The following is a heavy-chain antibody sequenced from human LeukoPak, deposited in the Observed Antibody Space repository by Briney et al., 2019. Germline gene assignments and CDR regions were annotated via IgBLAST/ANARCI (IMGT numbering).Heavy chain of an antibody. CDR1: GFTFSSAW. Sequence: GGSLRLSCAASGFTFSSAWMSWVRQAPGKGLEWVGRIKSKTHGGTTGYAAPVKGRFTISRDDSKNIFYLQMNSLKTEDTAVYYCTTSPVPGLDYWGQGTLVTVSS. J-gene: IGHJ4*02. CDR3: TTSPVPGLDY. D-gene: IGHD6-19*01. CDR2: IKSKTHGGTT. V-gene: IGHV3-15*01.